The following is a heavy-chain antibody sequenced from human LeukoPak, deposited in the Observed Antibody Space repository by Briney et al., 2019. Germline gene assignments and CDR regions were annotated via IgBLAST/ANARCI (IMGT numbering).Heavy chain of an antibody. D-gene: IGHD3-22*01. J-gene: IGHJ6*03. V-gene: IGHV3-48*03. CDR1: GFTFSSYE. Sequence: GSLRLSCAASGFTFSSYEMNWVRQAPGKGLEWVSYISSSGSTIYYADSVKGRFTISRDNAKNSLYLQMNSLRAEDTAVYYCARVRDYYDSSGYYLDYYYYMDVWGKGTTVTISS. CDR2: ISSSGSTI. CDR3: ARVRDYYDSSGYYLDYYYYMDV.